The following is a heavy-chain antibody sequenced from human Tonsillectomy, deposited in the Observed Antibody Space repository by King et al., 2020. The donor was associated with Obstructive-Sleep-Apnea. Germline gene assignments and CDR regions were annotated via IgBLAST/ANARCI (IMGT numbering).Heavy chain of an antibody. CDR2: IFYSGST. CDR1: GGSISSYY. V-gene: IGHV4-59*08. Sequence: VQLQESGPGLVKPSETLSLTCTVSGGSISSYYWNWIRQPPGKGLEWIGYIFYSGSTNYNPSLKSRVTISVDTSKNQFSLKLSSVTAADTAVYYCARRVAHDILTGPADWYFDLWGRGTLVTVSS. CDR3: ARRVAHDILTGPADWYFDL. J-gene: IGHJ2*01. D-gene: IGHD3-9*01.